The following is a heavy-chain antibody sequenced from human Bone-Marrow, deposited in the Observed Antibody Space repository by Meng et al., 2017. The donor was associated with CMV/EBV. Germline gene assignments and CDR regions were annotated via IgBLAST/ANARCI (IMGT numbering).Heavy chain of an antibody. Sequence: ESLKISCAVYGGSFGGHYWSWIRQPPGKGLEWIGEINHSGSTNYNSSLKSRVTIPLDTSKNQFSLRLTSVTAADTAVYYCARGRATWGVWGQGTTVTGSS. V-gene: IGHV4-34*01. CDR2: INHSGST. CDR1: GGSFGGHY. CDR3: ARGRATWGV. D-gene: IGHD7-27*01. J-gene: IGHJ6*01.